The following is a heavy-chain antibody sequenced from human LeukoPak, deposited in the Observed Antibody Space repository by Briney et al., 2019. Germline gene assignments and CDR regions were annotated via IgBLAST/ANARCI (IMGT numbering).Heavy chain of an antibody. J-gene: IGHJ6*02. CDR3: ARGGGLDV. Sequence: GGSLRLSWAASGFTFSSYGMNWARQAPGKGLEWVASINHNGNVNYYVDSVKGRFTISRDNAKNSLYLQMSNLRAEDTAVYFCARGGGLDVWGQGATVTVSS. V-gene: IGHV3-7*03. CDR2: INHNGNVN. D-gene: IGHD3-16*01. CDR1: GFTFSSYG.